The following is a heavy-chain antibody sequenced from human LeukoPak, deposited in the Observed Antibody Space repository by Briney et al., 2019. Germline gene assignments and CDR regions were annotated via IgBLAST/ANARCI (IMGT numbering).Heavy chain of an antibody. V-gene: IGHV4-34*01. J-gene: IGHJ5*02. CDR2: INHSGST. CDR3: ARDSGTTGEVKFDP. CDR1: GGSISDYY. Sequence: SETLSLTCTVSGGSISDYYWSWLRLPPGKGLEWIGEINHSGSTNYNPSLKSRVTISVDTSKNQFSLKLSSVTAADTAVYYCARDSGTTGEVKFDPWGQGTLVTVSS. D-gene: IGHD3-10*01.